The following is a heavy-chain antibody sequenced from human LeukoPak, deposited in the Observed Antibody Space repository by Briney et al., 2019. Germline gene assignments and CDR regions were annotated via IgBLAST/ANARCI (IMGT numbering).Heavy chain of an antibody. D-gene: IGHD6-13*01. Sequence: PSETLSLTXAVYGGSFSGYYWSWIRQPPGKGLEWIGEINHSGSTNYNPSLKSRVTISVDTSKNQFSLELSSVTAADTAVYYCARHKRIAAAGKIRLYYYYMDVWGKGTTVTVSS. CDR3: ARHKRIAAAGKIRLYYYYMDV. CDR1: GGSFSGYY. V-gene: IGHV4-34*01. J-gene: IGHJ6*03. CDR2: INHSGST.